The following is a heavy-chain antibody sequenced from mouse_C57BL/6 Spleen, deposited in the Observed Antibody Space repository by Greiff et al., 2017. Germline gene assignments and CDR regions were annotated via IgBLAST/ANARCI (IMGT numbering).Heavy chain of an antibody. V-gene: IGHV1-64*01. Sequence: VQLQQPGAELVKPGASVKLSCKASGYTFTSYWMHWVKQRPGQGLEWIGMIHPNSGSTNYNEKFKSKATLTVDKSSSTAYMQLSSLTSEDSAVYYCATSIYYSNYPAWFAYWGQGTLVTVSA. CDR3: ATSIYYSNYPAWFAY. CDR2: IHPNSGST. CDR1: GYTFTSYW. D-gene: IGHD2-5*01. J-gene: IGHJ3*01.